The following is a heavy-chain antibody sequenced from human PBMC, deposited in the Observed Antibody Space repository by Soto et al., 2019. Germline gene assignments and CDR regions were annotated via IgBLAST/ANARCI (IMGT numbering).Heavy chain of an antibody. D-gene: IGHD4-17*01. Sequence: QVQLVQSGPEVKKHGASMRVSCKASGFLFNHYVINWVRQAPGQGLELLGGLSGQSQNAHYADKFQDRVTITIDPSSATSYLEVTSLRSDDSAFYFCARAGYGPSGHEDRQGGAFDVWGLGTVVTVSS. J-gene: IGHJ3*01. CDR1: GFLFNHYV. CDR2: LSGQSQNA. CDR3: ARAGYGPSGHEDRQGGAFDV. V-gene: IGHV1-18*01.